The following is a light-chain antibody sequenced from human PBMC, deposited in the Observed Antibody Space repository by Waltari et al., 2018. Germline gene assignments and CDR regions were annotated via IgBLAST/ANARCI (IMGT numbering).Light chain of an antibody. V-gene: IGKV1-16*01. CDR2: AVY. Sequence: TCRASQDINNYLAWFQQKPVKAPKSLIFAVYSLQNGVPSRFSGSGSGTDFTLTISSLRPEDCATYYCQQYIDYPFTFGPGTKVDIK. J-gene: IGKJ3*01. CDR1: QDINNY. CDR3: QQYIDYPFT.